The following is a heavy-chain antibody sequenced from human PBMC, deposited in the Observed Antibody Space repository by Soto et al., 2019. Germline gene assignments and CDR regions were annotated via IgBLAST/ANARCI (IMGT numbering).Heavy chain of an antibody. J-gene: IGHJ1*01. Sequence: GGSLRLSCAASGFTFSSYAMSWVRQAPGKGLEWVSAISGSGGSTYYADSVKGRFTISRDNSKNTLYLQMNSLRAEDTAVYYCAKFNSSSWYRAEYFKHWGQGTLVTVSS. CDR1: GFTFSSYA. D-gene: IGHD6-13*01. CDR2: ISGSGGST. CDR3: AKFNSSSWYRAEYFKH. V-gene: IGHV3-23*01.